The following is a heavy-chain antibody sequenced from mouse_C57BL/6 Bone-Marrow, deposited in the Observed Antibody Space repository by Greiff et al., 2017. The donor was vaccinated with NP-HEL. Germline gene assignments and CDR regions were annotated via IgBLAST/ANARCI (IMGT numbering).Heavy chain of an antibody. J-gene: IGHJ1*03. D-gene: IGHD1-1*01. CDR2: IDPSDSET. CDR1: GYTFTSYW. Sequence: VQLQQPGAELVRPGSSVKLSCKASGYTFTSYWMHWVKQRPIQGLEWIGNIDPSDSETHYNQKFKDKATLTVDKSSSTAYMQLSSLISEDSAVYYCARFFYYYGSSPYWYFDVWGTGTTVTVSS. CDR3: ARFFYYYGSSPYWYFDV. V-gene: IGHV1-52*01.